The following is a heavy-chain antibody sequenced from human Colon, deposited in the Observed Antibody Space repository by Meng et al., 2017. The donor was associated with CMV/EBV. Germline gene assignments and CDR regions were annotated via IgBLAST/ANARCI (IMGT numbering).Heavy chain of an antibody. Sequence: GESLKFSCAASGFTVSNNYMNWVRQAPGKGLEWVSVISDAGNTYYADSVRGRFTSSRDNSKNTLSLQMHSLRVEDTAVYYCARGAFDWGQGTLVTVSS. CDR1: GFTVSNNY. J-gene: IGHJ1*01. CDR2: ISDAGNT. CDR3: ARGAFD. D-gene: IGHD2/OR15-2a*01. V-gene: IGHV3-66*02.